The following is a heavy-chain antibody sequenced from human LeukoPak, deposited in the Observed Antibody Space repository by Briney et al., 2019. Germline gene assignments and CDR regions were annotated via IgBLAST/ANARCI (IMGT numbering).Heavy chain of an antibody. V-gene: IGHV4-30-4*01. J-gene: IGHJ6*02. CDR3: ARGVLAYSSSWENYYYYYGMDV. D-gene: IGHD6-13*01. Sequence: SETLPLTCTVSGDSISPYFWSWIRQPPGKGLEWIGYIYYSGSTYYNPSLKSRVTISVDTSKNQFSLKLSSVTAADTAVYYCARGVLAYSSSWENYYYYYGMDVWGQGTTVTVSS. CDR2: IYYSGST. CDR1: GDSISPYF.